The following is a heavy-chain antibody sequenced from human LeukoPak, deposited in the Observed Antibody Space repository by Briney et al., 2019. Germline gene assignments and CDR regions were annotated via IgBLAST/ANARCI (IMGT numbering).Heavy chain of an antibody. J-gene: IGHJ4*02. CDR3: ARVLDYYDSSDY. CDR1: GYTFTSYD. Sequence: SVKVSCKASGYTFTSYDINWVRQATGQGLEWMGRIIPILGIANYAQKFQGRVTITADKSTSTAYMELSSLRSEDTAVYYCARVLDYYDSSDYWGQGTLVTVSS. D-gene: IGHD3-22*01. CDR2: IIPILGIA. V-gene: IGHV1-69*04.